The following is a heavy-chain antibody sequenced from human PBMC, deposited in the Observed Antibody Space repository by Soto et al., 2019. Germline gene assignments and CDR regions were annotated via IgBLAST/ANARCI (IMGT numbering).Heavy chain of an antibody. J-gene: IGHJ4*02. CDR2: IWYDGSNK. D-gene: IGHD2-21*02. CDR1: GFSFSSYG. Sequence: LRLSCAACGFSFSSYGMHWVRQAPGKGLEWVAVIWYDGSNKYYADSVKGRFTISRDNSKNTLYLQMNSLRAEDTAVYYCARAPIPPPPTALGILDYSGPGTLVTVSS. CDR3: ARAPIPPPPTALGILDY. V-gene: IGHV3-33*01.